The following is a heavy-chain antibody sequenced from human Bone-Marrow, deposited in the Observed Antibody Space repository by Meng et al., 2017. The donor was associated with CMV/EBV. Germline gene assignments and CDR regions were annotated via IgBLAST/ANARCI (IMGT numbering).Heavy chain of an antibody. CDR2: TYYRSKWNN. D-gene: IGHD3-16*01. V-gene: IGHV6-1*01. CDR3: ARLGGDVDY. J-gene: IGHJ4*02. CDR1: GDSVSSKSAA. Sequence: CAIAGDSVSSKSAAWNWIRQSPSRGLEWLGRTYYRSKWNNEYAVSVKSRIIITPDTSKNQFSLQLNSVTPDDTAVYYCARLGGDVDYWGQGTLVTVSS.